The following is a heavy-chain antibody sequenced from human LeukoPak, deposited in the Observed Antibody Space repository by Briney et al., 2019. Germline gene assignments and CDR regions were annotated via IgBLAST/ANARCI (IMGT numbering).Heavy chain of an antibody. CDR1: GGSFSGDY. D-gene: IGHD3-10*01. CDR2: INHSGST. CDR3: ARGRDLLWFGELPPKGFDY. Sequence: SETLSLTCAVYGGSFSGDYWSWIRQPPGKGLEWIGEINHSGSTNYNPSLKSRVTISVDTSKNQFSLKLSSVTAADTAVYYCARGRDLLWFGELPPKGFDYWGQGTLVTVSS. J-gene: IGHJ4*02. V-gene: IGHV4-34*01.